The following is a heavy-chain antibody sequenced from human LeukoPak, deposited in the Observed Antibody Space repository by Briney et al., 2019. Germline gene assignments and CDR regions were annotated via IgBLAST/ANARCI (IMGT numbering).Heavy chain of an antibody. CDR1: GGSFRGYY. CDR3: ARYDYGDCWFDP. D-gene: IGHD4-17*01. V-gene: IGHV4-34*01. J-gene: IGHJ5*02. CDR2: INHSGST. Sequence: SETLALTCAVYGGSFRGYYWSWIRQPPGKGLEWSGEINHSGSTNYNPSLKSRVTISVDTSKNQFSLKLSSVTAADTALYYCARYDYGDCWFDPWGQGTLVTVSS.